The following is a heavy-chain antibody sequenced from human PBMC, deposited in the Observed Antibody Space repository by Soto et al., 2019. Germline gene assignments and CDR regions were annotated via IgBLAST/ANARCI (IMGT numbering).Heavy chain of an antibody. CDR3: ARERVAGVFDY. CDR1: GGSISSGGYY. Sequence: QVQLQESGPGLVKPSQTLSLTCTVSGGSISSGGYYWSWIRQHPGKSLEWIGYIYYSGSTYYNPSLKSRVTISVDTSKNQFALKLSSVTAADTAVYYCARERVAGVFDYWGQGTLVTVSS. V-gene: IGHV4-31*03. J-gene: IGHJ4*02. D-gene: IGHD6-19*01. CDR2: IYYSGST.